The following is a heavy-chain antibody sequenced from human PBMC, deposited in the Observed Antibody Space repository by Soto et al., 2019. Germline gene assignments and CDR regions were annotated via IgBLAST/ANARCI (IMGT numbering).Heavy chain of an antibody. D-gene: IGHD2-21*02. CDR2: IIPILGIA. CDR3: AREIGVAAIHY. J-gene: IGHJ4*02. Sequence: QVQLVQSGAEVKKPGSSVKVSCKASGGTFSSYTISWVRQAPGQGLEWMGRIIPILGIANYAQKFQGRVTITADKATSTAYMELSSLRSEDTAVYYCAREIGVAAIHYWGQGTLVTVSS. V-gene: IGHV1-69*08. CDR1: GGTFSSYT.